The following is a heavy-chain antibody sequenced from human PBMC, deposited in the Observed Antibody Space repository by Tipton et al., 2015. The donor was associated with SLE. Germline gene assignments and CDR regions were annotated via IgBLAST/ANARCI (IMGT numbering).Heavy chain of an antibody. V-gene: IGHV4-39*01. CDR1: GGSISSSSYY. CDR2: IYYSGST. CDR3: ARPPGASHSFDI. D-gene: IGHD1-14*01. J-gene: IGHJ3*02. Sequence: TLSLTCTVSGGSISSSSYYWGWIRQPPGKGLEWIGSIYYSGSTYYNPSLRSRVTISVDTSKNQFSLKLSSVTAADTALYYCARPPGASHSFDIWGQGTMVTVSS.